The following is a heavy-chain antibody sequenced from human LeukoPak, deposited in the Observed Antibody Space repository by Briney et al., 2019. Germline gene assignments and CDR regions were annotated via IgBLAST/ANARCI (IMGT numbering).Heavy chain of an antibody. CDR3: AREKQWLVIEY. CDR1: GGSISSSSYY. CDR2: IYYSGST. V-gene: IGHV4-39*07. J-gene: IGHJ4*02. D-gene: IGHD6-19*01. Sequence: KPSETLSLTCTVSGGSISSSSYYWGWIRQPPGKGLEWIGSIYYSGSTYYNPSLKSRVTISVDTSKNQFSLKLTSVTAADTAVYYCAREKQWLVIEYWGQGTLVTVSS.